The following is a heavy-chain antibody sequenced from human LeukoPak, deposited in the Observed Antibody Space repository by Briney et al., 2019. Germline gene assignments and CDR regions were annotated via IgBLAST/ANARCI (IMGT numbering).Heavy chain of an antibody. Sequence: PGGSLTPSCATSGFTFSTSWMHWVRQAPGKGLVWVSRINTDGNTRDYADSVKGRFTISRDNAKNTLYLQMNSLRAEDTAVYYCVRDMGYYDKVWGQGTLVTVSS. CDR1: GFTFSTSW. V-gene: IGHV3-74*01. CDR3: VRDMGYYDKV. CDR2: INTDGNTR. D-gene: IGHD3-22*01. J-gene: IGHJ4*02.